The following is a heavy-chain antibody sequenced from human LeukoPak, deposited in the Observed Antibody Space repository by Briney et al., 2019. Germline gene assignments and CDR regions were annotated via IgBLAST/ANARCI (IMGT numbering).Heavy chain of an antibody. J-gene: IGHJ4*02. D-gene: IGHD1-1*01. Sequence: GGSLRLSCAASGFTFSSYWMHWVRQAPGKGLVWVSRINSDGSSTIYADSVKGRFTISRDNAKNTLYLQMNSLRAEDTAVYYCARDRGERPFDYWGQGTLVTVSS. V-gene: IGHV3-74*01. CDR1: GFTFSSYW. CDR3: ARDRGERPFDY. CDR2: INSDGSST.